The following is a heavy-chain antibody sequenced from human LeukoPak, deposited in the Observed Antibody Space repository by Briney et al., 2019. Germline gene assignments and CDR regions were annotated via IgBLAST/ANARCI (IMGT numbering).Heavy chain of an antibody. J-gene: IGHJ5*02. CDR2: IYYSGST. CDR1: SDSISGYY. Sequence: SETLSLTCSVSSDSISGYYWSWLRQPPGKGLEWIGYIYYSGSTYYNPSLKSRVTISVDTSKNQFSLKLSSVTAADTAVYYCASSVGLRENWFDPWGQGTLVTVSS. D-gene: IGHD4-17*01. CDR3: ASSVGLRENWFDP. V-gene: IGHV4-59*12.